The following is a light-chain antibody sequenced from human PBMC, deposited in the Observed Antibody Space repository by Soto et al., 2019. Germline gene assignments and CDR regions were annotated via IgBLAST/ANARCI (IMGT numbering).Light chain of an antibody. V-gene: IGKV3-15*01. Sequence: ERVRRLSPDTKSVAPGERVTFACRAKKGGSRKLAWYQHKPGQAPRLLISGASTGATGIPARFSGSGSGTEFTLTMSSLHSEACALYYCQHYHTWPRTFGGGTKVDI. J-gene: IGKJ4*01. CDR2: GAS. CDR1: KGGSRK. CDR3: QHYHTWPRT.